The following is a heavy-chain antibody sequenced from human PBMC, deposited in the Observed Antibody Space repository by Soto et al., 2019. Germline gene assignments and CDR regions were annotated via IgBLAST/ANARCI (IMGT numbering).Heavy chain of an antibody. J-gene: IGHJ6*02. CDR1: GDSINNGFW. V-gene: IGHV4-4*02. CDR2: KHHSGST. Sequence: QVQLQESGPGLVKPSETLSLTCGVSGDSINNGFWWTWVRQPPGKGLEWIGEKHHSGSTNYNLSLKSRVSPSLDKSTNQFSLNLSSVTPADSAVYFCASSSGWWRLDVWGQGTTVTVSS. CDR3: ASSSGWWRLDV. D-gene: IGHD6-19*01.